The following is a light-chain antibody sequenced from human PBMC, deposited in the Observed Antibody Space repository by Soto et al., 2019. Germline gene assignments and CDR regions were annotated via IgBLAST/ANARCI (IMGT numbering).Light chain of an antibody. J-gene: IGLJ2*01. CDR2: RTD. Sequence: QSVLTQAPSASETPGQRVTISCSGSTSNIGNNFVYWYQQLPGAAPRLLMYRTDKRPTGVPDRFSGSKSGTSASLALRGRRAEDEAVYHWATWDDTLSGPVFGGGTKRTV. CDR1: TSNIGNNF. CDR3: ATWDDTLSGPV. V-gene: IGLV1-47*01.